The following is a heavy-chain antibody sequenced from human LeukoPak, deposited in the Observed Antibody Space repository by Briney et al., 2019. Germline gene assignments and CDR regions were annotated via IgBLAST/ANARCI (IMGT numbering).Heavy chain of an antibody. CDR1: GFTFSSYA. J-gene: IGHJ4*02. CDR3: ARDGGYTLSPLDY. D-gene: IGHD3-16*01. V-gene: IGHV3-64*01. CDR2: ISSNGGST. Sequence: GGSLRLSCAASGFTFSSYAMHWVRQAPGKGLEYVSAISSNGGSTYYANSVKGRFTISRDNSENTLYLQMGSLRTEDMAVYYCARDGGYTLSPLDYWGQGTLVTVSS.